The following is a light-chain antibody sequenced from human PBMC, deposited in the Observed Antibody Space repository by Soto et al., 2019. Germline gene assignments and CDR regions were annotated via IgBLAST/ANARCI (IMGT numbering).Light chain of an antibody. J-gene: IGKJ1*01. V-gene: IGKV3-20*01. Sequence: EFELPQSPGTLSLSQGDRAHLSCRASQSVSNNYLSWHQQKPGQPPPLLIYAASNRATGTPGMFGGGGSGTYSTLTISIQEHEDVALYCCQQYGSPGTFGQGTKVDIK. CDR3: QQYGSPGT. CDR1: QSVSNNY. CDR2: AAS.